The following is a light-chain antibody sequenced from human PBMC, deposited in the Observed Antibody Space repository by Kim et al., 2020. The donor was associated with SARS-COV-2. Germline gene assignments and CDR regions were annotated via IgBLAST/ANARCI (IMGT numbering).Light chain of an antibody. CDR2: QDS. CDR1: KLGDKY. Sequence: SYELTQPPSVSVSPGQTASITCSGDKLGDKYACWYQQKPGQSPVLVIYQDSKRPSGIPERFSGSNSGNTATLTISGTQAMVEPDYYLMAWASITAVFGGG. J-gene: IGLJ2*01. CDR3: MAWASITAV. V-gene: IGLV3-1*01.